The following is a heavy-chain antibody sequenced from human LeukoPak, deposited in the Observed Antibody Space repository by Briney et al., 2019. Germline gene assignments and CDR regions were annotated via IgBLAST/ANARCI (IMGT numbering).Heavy chain of an antibody. Sequence: KPSETLSLTCAVYGGSFSGYYWSWIRQPPGKGLEWIGEINHSGSTNYNPSLKSRVTISVDTSKNQFSLKLSSVTAADTAVYYCASGAARRGLGYYYGMDVWGQGTTVTVSS. CDR1: GGSFSGYY. J-gene: IGHJ6*02. CDR2: INHSGST. CDR3: ASGAARRGLGYYYGMDV. V-gene: IGHV4-34*01. D-gene: IGHD6-6*01.